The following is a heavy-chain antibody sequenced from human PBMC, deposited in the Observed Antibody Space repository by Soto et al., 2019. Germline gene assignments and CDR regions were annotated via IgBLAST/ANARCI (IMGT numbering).Heavy chain of an antibody. CDR2: IIPIFGTA. V-gene: IGHV1-69*01. J-gene: IGHJ6*02. CDR1: GGTFSSYA. CDR3: ARSLDIGVVPAAMGYYGMDV. D-gene: IGHD2-2*03. Sequence: QVQLVQSGAEVKKPGSSVKVSCKASGGTFSSYAISWVRQAPGQGLEWMGGIIPIFGTANYAQKFQGRVTITADESPSTAYMELSSLSYEDTDVYYCARSLDIGVVPAAMGYYGMDVWVQGTTVTVSS.